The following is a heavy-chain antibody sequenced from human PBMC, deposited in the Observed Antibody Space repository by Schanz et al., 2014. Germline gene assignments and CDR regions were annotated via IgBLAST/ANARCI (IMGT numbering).Heavy chain of an antibody. CDR1: GFVFSAYT. CDR2: ISSGGRNI. D-gene: IGHD3-3*02. V-gene: IGHV3-21*01. J-gene: IGHJ4*02. Sequence: EVQLVESGGGLVKPGESLRLSCAASGFVFSAYTMNWVRQAPGKGLEWVSSISSGGRNISYADSIKGRFTISRDNARNSMYLQLNSLRVEDSGVYLWAQTRGTFMVPIDNWGQGVRVIVSS. CDR3: AQTRGTFMVPIDN.